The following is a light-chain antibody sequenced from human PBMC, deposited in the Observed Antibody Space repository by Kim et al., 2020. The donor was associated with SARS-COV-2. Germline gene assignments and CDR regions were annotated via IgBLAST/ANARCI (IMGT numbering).Light chain of an antibody. CDR3: QTWDSSTAI. V-gene: IGLV3-1*01. Sequence: SYELTQPPSLSVSPGQTAIITCSGDKLGDKFAFWYQQKPGQSPMVVIYQDAKRPSGIPERLSGSSSGNTATLTISVTQPMDEADYYCQTWDSSTAIFGVG. J-gene: IGLJ2*01. CDR1: KLGDKF. CDR2: QDA.